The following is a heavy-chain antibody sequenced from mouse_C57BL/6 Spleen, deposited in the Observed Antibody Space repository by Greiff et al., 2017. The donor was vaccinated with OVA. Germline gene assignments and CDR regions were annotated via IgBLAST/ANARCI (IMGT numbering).Heavy chain of an antibody. D-gene: IGHD2-1*01. V-gene: IGHV1-50*01. CDR1: GYTFTSYW. CDR3: ARSGGNYEAMDD. J-gene: IGHJ4*01. Sequence: QVQLQQSGAELVKPGASVKLSCKASGYTFTSYWMQWVKQRPGQGLEWIGEIDPSDSYTNYNQKFKGKATLTVDKSSSTAYMQLSSLTSEDSAVYYGARSGGNYEAMDDWGQGTSVTVSS. CDR2: IDPSDSYT.